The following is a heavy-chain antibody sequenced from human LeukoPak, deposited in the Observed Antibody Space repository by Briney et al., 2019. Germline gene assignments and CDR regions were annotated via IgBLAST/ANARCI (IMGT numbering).Heavy chain of an antibody. CDR3: ARPVYGSAAFDI. V-gene: IGHV4-39*07. Sequence: SETLSLTCTVSGGSISSSSYYWSWIRQPPGKGLEWIGEINHSGSTNYNPSLKSRVTISVDTSKNQFSLKLSSVTAADTAVYYCARPVYGSAAFDIWGQGTMVTVSS. D-gene: IGHD3-10*01. CDR2: INHSGST. J-gene: IGHJ3*02. CDR1: GGSISSSSYY.